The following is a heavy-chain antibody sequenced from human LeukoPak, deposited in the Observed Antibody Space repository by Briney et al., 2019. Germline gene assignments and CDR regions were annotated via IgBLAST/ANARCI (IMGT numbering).Heavy chain of an antibody. J-gene: IGHJ4*02. CDR3: ARVQRRGYSYGALQY. V-gene: IGHV4-59*01. Sequence: SETLSLTCTVSGGSISSYYWSWIRQPPGKGLEWIGYIYYSGCTNYNPSLKSRVTISVDTSKNQFSLKLSSVTAADTAVYYCARVQRRGYSYGALQYWGQGTLVTVSS. CDR1: GGSISSYY. CDR2: IYYSGCT. D-gene: IGHD5-18*01.